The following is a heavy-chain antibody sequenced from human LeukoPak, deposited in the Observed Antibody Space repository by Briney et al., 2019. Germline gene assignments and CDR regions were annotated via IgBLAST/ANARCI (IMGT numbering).Heavy chain of an antibody. CDR3: ARGRGGLLWFGEFNS. J-gene: IGHJ4*02. Sequence: GGSLRLSCAASGFTFSRHGMHWVRQAPGKGLEWVAVISYDGSNKHYADSVKGRFTISRDNANNSLYLQMNSLRAEDTAVYYCARGRGGLLWFGEFNSWGQGTLVTVSS. CDR1: GFTFSRHG. CDR2: ISYDGSNK. D-gene: IGHD3-10*01. V-gene: IGHV3-30*03.